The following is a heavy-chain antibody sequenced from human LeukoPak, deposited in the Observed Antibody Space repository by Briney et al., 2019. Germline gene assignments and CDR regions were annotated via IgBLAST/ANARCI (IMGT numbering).Heavy chain of an antibody. J-gene: IGHJ4*02. V-gene: IGHV3-30*03. CDR1: GFTFSSYG. CDR2: ISYDGSNK. CDR3: ARDRTGQLVLPYPHY. Sequence: PGGSLRLSCAASGFTFSSYGMHWVRQAPGKGLEWVAVISYDGSNKYYADSVKGRFTISRDNSKNTLYLQMNSLRAEDTAVYYCARDRTGQLVLPYPHYWGQGTLVTVSS. D-gene: IGHD6-13*01.